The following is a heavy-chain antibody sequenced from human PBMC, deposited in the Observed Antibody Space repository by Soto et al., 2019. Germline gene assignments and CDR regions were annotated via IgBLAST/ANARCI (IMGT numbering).Heavy chain of an antibody. CDR3: AKDTNPRGYSYAPFDY. J-gene: IGHJ4*02. D-gene: IGHD5-18*01. V-gene: IGHV3-23*01. CDR1: GFTFSSYA. Sequence: GGSLRLSCAASGFTFSSYAMSWVRQAPGKGLECVSAISGSGGSTYYADSVKGRFTISRDNSKNTLYLQMNSLRAEDTAVYYCAKDTNPRGYSYAPFDYWGQGTLVTVSS. CDR2: ISGSGGST.